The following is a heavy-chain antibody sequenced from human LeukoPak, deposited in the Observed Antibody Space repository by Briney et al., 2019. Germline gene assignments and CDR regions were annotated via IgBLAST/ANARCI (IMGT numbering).Heavy chain of an antibody. Sequence: GASVKVSCKASGYTFTGYYMHWVRQAPGQGLEWMGWINPNSGGTNYTQKFQGRVTMTRDTSISTAYMELSRLRSDDTAVYYCARDFGGSSSHRNWPAYYYYMDVWGKGTTVTVSS. CDR1: GYTFTGYY. V-gene: IGHV1-2*02. D-gene: IGHD2-15*01. CDR2: INPNSGGT. J-gene: IGHJ6*03. CDR3: ARDFGGSSSHRNWPAYYYYMDV.